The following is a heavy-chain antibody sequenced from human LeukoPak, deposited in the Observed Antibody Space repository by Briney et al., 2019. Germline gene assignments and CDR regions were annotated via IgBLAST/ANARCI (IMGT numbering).Heavy chain of an antibody. D-gene: IGHD5-18*01. CDR3: ASDTARSYYMDV. CDR2: INPSGGST. V-gene: IGHV1-46*01. Sequence: ASVKVSCKGSGYTFTSYYMHWVRQAPGQGLEWMGIINPSGGSTSYAQKFQGRVTMTRDMSTSTVYMELRSLRSDDTAVYYCASDTARSYYMDVWGKGTTVTVSS. CDR1: GYTFTSYY. J-gene: IGHJ6*03.